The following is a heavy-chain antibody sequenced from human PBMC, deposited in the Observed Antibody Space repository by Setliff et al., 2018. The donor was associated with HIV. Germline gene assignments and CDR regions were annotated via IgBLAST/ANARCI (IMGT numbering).Heavy chain of an antibody. V-gene: IGHV3-49*04. D-gene: IGHD1-7*01. Sequence: SLRLSCTASGFTVGDYAMTWVRQAPGKGLEWVGFIRGEPSGGTTEYAASVKGRFTISRDDSKSVAYLQMSSLKTEETAVYYCTPWTGTSRFDYWGQGTLVTVSS. J-gene: IGHJ4*02. CDR3: TPWTGTSRFDY. CDR2: IRGEPSGGTT. CDR1: GFTVGDYA.